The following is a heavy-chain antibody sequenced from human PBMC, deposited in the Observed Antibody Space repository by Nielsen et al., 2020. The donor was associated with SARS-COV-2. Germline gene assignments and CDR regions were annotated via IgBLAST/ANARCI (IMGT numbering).Heavy chain of an antibody. CDR2: VSHDGSKT. Sequence: GESLKISCATSGFTFSSYGMHWVRQAPGKGLEWVAIVSHDGSKTYSADSVKGRFTISKDNSKNTAYLQMNSLRTEDTAIYYCAKTTARYDFWSGFRRGGMDVWGQGTTVTVSS. CDR3: AKTTARYDFWSGFRRGGMDV. D-gene: IGHD3-3*01. J-gene: IGHJ6*02. CDR1: GFTFSSYG. V-gene: IGHV3-30*18.